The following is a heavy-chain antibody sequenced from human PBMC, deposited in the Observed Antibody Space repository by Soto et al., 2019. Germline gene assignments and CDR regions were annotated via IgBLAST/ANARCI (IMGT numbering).Heavy chain of an antibody. CDR1: GFTVSSNY. Sequence: GGSLRLSCAASGFTVSSNYMSWVRQAPGKGLEWVSVIYSGGSTYYADSVKGRFTISRDNSKNTLYLQMNSLRAEDTAVYYCARVPGGAAAADNWFDPWGQGTLVTVSS. CDR2: IYSGGST. CDR3: ARVPGGAAAADNWFDP. J-gene: IGHJ5*02. D-gene: IGHD6-13*01. V-gene: IGHV3-53*01.